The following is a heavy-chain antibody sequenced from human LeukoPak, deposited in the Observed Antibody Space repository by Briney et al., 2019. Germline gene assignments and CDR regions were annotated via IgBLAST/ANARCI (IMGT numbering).Heavy chain of an antibody. Sequence: GGSLRLSCAASGFTFSDYALIWVRQAPGKGLEWISAIGGTGNTYYADSVKGRFTIFRDNSKNTVYLQMSSLRAEDTALYYCGKDPNGDYVGAFDFWGQGTMVTVSS. CDR2: IGGTGNT. D-gene: IGHD4-17*01. CDR1: GFTFSDYA. V-gene: IGHV3-23*01. CDR3: GKDPNGDYVGAFDF. J-gene: IGHJ3*01.